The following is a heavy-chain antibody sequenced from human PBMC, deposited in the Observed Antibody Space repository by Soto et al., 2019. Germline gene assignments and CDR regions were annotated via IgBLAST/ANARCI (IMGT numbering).Heavy chain of an antibody. J-gene: IGHJ6*02. Sequence: QVQLVESGGGLVKPGGSLRLSCAASGFRFSDRYMNWIRQAPGKGPEWLSYISGSSSDTNYADSVKGRFTISRDNAKNSLFLQMNSLRVEDTAAYYCVKEAGLADVWGQGTTVTVSS. CDR2: ISGSSSDT. CDR3: VKEAGLADV. V-gene: IGHV3-11*06. CDR1: GFRFSDRY. D-gene: IGHD6-19*01.